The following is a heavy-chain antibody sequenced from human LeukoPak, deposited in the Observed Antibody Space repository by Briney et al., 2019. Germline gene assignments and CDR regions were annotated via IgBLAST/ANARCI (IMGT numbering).Heavy chain of an antibody. D-gene: IGHD6-6*01. J-gene: IGHJ4*02. Sequence: SETLSLTCTVSGGPISSYYWSWIRQPPGKGLEWIGYIYYSVSTNYNPSLKSRVTISVDTSKNQFSLKLSSVTAADTAVYYCARGRSIAARTAFDYWGQGTLVTVSS. CDR2: IYYSVST. V-gene: IGHV4-59*01. CDR1: GGPISSYY. CDR3: ARGRSIAARTAFDY.